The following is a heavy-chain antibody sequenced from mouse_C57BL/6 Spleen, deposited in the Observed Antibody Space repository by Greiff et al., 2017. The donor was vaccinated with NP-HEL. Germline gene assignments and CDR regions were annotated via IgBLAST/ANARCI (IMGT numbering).Heavy chain of an antibody. CDR1: GYAFSSSW. J-gene: IGHJ4*01. CDR2: IYPGDGDT. CDR3: ARQGFYAMDY. Sequence: VQVVESGPELVKPGASVKISCKASGYAFSSSWMNWVKQRPGKGLEWIGRIYPGDGDTNYNGKFKGKATLTADKSSSTAYMQLSSLTSEDSAVYFCARQGFYAMDYWGQGTSVTVSS. V-gene: IGHV1-82*01.